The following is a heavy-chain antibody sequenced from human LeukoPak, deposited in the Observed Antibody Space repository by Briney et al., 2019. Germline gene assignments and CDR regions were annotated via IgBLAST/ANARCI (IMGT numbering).Heavy chain of an antibody. D-gene: IGHD2-8*01. CDR2: IYHSGST. CDR1: DYSINSSYY. CDR3: ARLGRQVLSNYYYYYMDV. V-gene: IGHV4-38-2*01. J-gene: IGHJ6*03. Sequence: PSETLCLTYAVSDYSINSSYYWAWVRQPPGKGLEWIGSIYHSGSTYYNPSLKSRVTISVDTSKNQFSLKLSSVTAADTAVYYCARLGRQVLSNYYYYYMDVWGKGTTVTVSS.